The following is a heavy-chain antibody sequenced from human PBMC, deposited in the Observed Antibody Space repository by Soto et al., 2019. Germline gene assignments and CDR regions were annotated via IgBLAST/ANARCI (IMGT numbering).Heavy chain of an antibody. CDR3: EKMSSENYYDPVFS. CDR1: GFTFSDYY. Sequence: QVQLVESGGGLVKTSESLTIACAASGFTFSDYYMSWVRQAPGKGLEWVSYISSSGNTIYYADSVKGRFTISRDNAKHSVYLQMNSLRAEDTALYFCEKMSSENYYDPVFSWGQGTLVTVSS. D-gene: IGHD3-22*01. J-gene: IGHJ4*02. CDR2: ISSSGNTI. V-gene: IGHV3-11*01.